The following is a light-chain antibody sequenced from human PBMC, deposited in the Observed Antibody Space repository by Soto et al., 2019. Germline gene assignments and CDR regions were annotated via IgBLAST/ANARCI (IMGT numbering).Light chain of an antibody. CDR1: QSISSW. CDR3: QQYNSYSWT. Sequence: DIQMTHSPSTLSASVGDIVTITCRASQSISSWLAWYQQKPGKAPNLLIYDASSLESGVPSRFSGSGSGTEFTLTISSLQPDDFATYYCQQYNSYSWTFGHGTKVDIK. CDR2: DAS. J-gene: IGKJ1*01. V-gene: IGKV1-5*01.